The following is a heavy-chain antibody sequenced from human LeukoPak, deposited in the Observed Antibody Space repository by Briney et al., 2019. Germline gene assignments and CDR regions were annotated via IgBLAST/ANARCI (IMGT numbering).Heavy chain of an antibody. CDR3: ARVYSSSPRYYYYYMDV. D-gene: IGHD6-6*01. Sequence: PSQTLSLTCTVSGGSISSGSYYWRWIRQPAGKGLEWIGRIYTSGSTNYNPSLKSRVTISVDTSKNQFSLKLSSVTAADTAVYYCARVYSSSPRYYYYYMDVWGKGTTVTVSS. V-gene: IGHV4-61*02. CDR2: IYTSGST. J-gene: IGHJ6*03. CDR1: GGSISSGSYY.